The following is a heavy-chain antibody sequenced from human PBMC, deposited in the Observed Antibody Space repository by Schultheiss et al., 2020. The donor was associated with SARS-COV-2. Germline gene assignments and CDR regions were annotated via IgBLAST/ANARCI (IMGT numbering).Heavy chain of an antibody. CDR3: AEGTVTPLVY. D-gene: IGHD4-17*01. Sequence: GGSLRLSCAASGFTFSSYALSWVRQTPGKGLEWVSAISGSGDSTFYAVSVKGRFTISRDNSNNTLYLQMNSLKAEDTAVYYCAEGTVTPLVYWGQGTLVTVSS. J-gene: IGHJ4*02. V-gene: IGHV3-23*01. CDR1: GFTFSSYA. CDR2: ISGSGDST.